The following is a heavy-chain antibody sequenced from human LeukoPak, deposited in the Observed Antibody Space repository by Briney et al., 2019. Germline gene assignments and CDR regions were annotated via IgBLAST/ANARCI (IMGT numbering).Heavy chain of an antibody. D-gene: IGHD1-26*01. V-gene: IGHV4-34*01. CDR3: ARVRNSGRPDY. Sequence: PSATLSLTCAVYGGSFSGYYWSWIRQPPGKGLEWIGEINHSGGTNYNPSLKSRVTISVDTSKNQFSLKLSSVTAADTAVYYCARVRNSGRPDYWGQGTLVTVSS. CDR2: INHSGGT. CDR1: GGSFSGYY. J-gene: IGHJ4*02.